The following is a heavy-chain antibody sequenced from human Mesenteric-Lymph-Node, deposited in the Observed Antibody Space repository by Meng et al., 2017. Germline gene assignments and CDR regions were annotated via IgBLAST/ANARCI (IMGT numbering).Heavy chain of an antibody. CDR3: ARVGFRYNYRLIDY. D-gene: IGHD3-16*01. J-gene: IGHJ4*02. Sequence: ESLKISCTVSGGSISSSSYYWGWIRQPPGKGLEWIGSIYYSGSTYYNPSLKSRVTISVDTSKNQFSLKLSSVTAADTAVYYCARVGFRYNYRLIDYWGQGTLVTVSS. V-gene: IGHV4-39*07. CDR1: GGSISSSSYY. CDR2: IYYSGST.